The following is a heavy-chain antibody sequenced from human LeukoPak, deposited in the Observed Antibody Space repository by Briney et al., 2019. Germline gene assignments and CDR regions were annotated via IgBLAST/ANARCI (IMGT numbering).Heavy chain of an antibody. V-gene: IGHV1-69*05. J-gene: IGHJ6*03. CDR3: ARGGGYDSPHYYYYYVDV. CDR2: IIPIFGTA. CDR1: GGTFSSYA. Sequence: ASVKVSCKASGGTFSSYAISWVRQAPGQGLEWMGGIIPIFGTANYAQKFQGRVTITTDESTSTAYMELSSLRSEDTAVYYCARGGGYDSPHYYYYYVDVWGKGTTVTVSS. D-gene: IGHD5-12*01.